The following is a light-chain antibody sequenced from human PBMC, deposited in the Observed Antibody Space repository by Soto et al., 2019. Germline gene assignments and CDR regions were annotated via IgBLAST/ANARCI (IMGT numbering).Light chain of an antibody. CDR2: GAS. Sequence: EIVLAQSPGTLSLSPGERATLSCRASQSVTNSFLAWYQQKPGQAPRLLIYGASRRATGIPDRFTGSGSGTDFTLTISRLEPEDFAVYYCQQYVSSPSAFGQGTQVDI. CDR3: QQYVSSPSA. CDR1: QSVTNSF. J-gene: IGKJ1*01. V-gene: IGKV3-20*01.